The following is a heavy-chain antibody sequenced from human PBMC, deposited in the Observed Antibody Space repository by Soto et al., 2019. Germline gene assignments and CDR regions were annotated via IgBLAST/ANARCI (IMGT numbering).Heavy chain of an antibody. Sequence: EVQLVESGGDLVQPGGSLRLSCAASGFTFSNYDMHWVRQATGKGLEWVSTISTAGNTYSPGSVKGRFTISRENAKHSLYLQMNSLRVDDTAVYYCARGRDSGLYYFDYWGQGTLVTVSS. CDR2: ISTAGNT. J-gene: IGHJ4*02. D-gene: IGHD2-21*01. CDR1: GFTFSNYD. CDR3: ARGRDSGLYYFDY. V-gene: IGHV3-13*01.